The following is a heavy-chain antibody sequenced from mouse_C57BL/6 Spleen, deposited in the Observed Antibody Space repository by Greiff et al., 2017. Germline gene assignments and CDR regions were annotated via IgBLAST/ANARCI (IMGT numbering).Heavy chain of an antibody. CDR3: TRWGLGRQGFDY. V-gene: IGHV1-15*01. Sequence: VQLQQSGAELVTPGASVTLSCKASGYTFTDYEMHWVKQTPVHGLEWIGAIDPETGGTAYNQKFKGKAILTADKSSSTAYMELRSLTSEDSAVYYCTRWGLGRQGFDYWGQGTTLTVSS. D-gene: IGHD4-1*01. J-gene: IGHJ2*01. CDR1: GYTFTDYE. CDR2: IDPETGGT.